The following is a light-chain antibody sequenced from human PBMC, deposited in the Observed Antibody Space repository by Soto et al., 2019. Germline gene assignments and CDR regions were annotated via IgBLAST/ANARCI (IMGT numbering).Light chain of an antibody. CDR1: SSDVGGYNY. CDR3: SSYTSSSTLYV. Sequence: QSALTQPASVSGSPGQSITISCTGTSSDVGGYNYVSWYQQHPGKAPKLMIYDVSNRPSGVSNRFSGSKSGNTASLTISGRQDEDEADYYCSSYTSSSTLYVFGTGTKLTVL. CDR2: DVS. J-gene: IGLJ1*01. V-gene: IGLV2-14*01.